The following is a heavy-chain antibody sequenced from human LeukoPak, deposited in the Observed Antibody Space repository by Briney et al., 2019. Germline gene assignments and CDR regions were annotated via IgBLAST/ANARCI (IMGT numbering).Heavy chain of an antibody. J-gene: IGHJ3*02. Sequence: PGGSLRLSCAASGFTFSSYAMSWVRRAPGKGLEWVSAISGSGGSTYYADSVKGRFTISRDNSKNTLYLQMNSLRAEDTAVYYCAKDRDYYGSGAAFDIWGQGTMVTVSS. CDR3: AKDRDYYGSGAAFDI. CDR2: ISGSGGST. D-gene: IGHD3-10*01. CDR1: GFTFSSYA. V-gene: IGHV3-23*01.